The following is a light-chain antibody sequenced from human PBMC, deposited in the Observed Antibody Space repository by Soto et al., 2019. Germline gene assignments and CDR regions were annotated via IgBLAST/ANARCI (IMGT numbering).Light chain of an antibody. V-gene: IGLV2-14*01. CDR2: DVS. CDR3: SSYTSSSTYV. Sequence: ALTXPASVSGSPGQSITISCTGTSSDVGGYNYVSWYQQHPGKAPKLMIYDVSNRPSGVSNRFSGSKSGNAASLTISGLQAEDEADYYCSSYTSSSTYVFGTGTKVTVL. CDR1: SSDVGGYNY. J-gene: IGLJ1*01.